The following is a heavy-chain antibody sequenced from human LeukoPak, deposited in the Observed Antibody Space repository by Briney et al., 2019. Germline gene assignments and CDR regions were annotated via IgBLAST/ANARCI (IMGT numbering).Heavy chain of an antibody. CDR3: ARGDQQLAFDF. CDR2: IYYSGST. CDR1: GGSISSSSYY. D-gene: IGHD6-13*01. Sequence: SETLSLTCTVSGGSISSSSYYWGWIRQPPGKGLEWIGYIYYSGSTNYNPSLQSRLTVSVDTSRNQFSLKLTSVTAADTAMYYCARGDQQLAFDFWGQGTLVTVSS. V-gene: IGHV4-61*05. J-gene: IGHJ5*01.